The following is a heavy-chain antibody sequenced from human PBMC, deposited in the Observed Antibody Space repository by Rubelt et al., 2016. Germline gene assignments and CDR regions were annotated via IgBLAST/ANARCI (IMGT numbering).Heavy chain of an antibody. D-gene: IGHD3-22*01. CDR2: IYYSGST. J-gene: IGHJ4*02. V-gene: IGHV4-39*01. Sequence: QLQLQESGPGLVKPSQTLSLTCTVSGGSISSGGYYWSWIRQPPGKGLEWIGSIYYSGSTYSNPSLKGRVTISVDTSKNQFSLKLSSVTAADTAVYYCARQGVVVVITNAGFDYWGQGTLVTVSS. CDR3: ARQGVVVVITNAGFDY. CDR1: GGSISSGGYY.